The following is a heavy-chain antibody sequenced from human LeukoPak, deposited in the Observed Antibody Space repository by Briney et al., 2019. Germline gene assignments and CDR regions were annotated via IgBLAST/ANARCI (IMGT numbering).Heavy chain of an antibody. V-gene: IGHV1-2*06. CDR2: INPNSGGT. D-gene: IGHD2-2*01. CDR1: GYTFTGYY. J-gene: IGHJ2*01. Sequence: ASVKASCKASGYTFTGYYMHWVRQAPGQGLEWMGRINPNSGGTNYAQKFQGRVTMTRDTSISTAYMELSRLRSDDTAVYYCAREPAYQGWYFDLWGRGTLVTVFS. CDR3: AREPAYQGWYFDL.